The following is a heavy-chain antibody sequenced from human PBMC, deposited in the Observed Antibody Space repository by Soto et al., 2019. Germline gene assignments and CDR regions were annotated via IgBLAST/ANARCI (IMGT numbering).Heavy chain of an antibody. D-gene: IGHD3-10*02. V-gene: IGHV4-31*03. CDR3: AGAVSDFDVRRYRTSYFDQ. Sequence: SETLSLTCTVSGASVSTGVYYWTRIRQHPGKGLEWIGYIDNSGSTYYNPSLTGRVDISVDTSKNQFSLNLQSLTAADTAFYYCAGAVSDFDVRRYRTSYFDQWGQGILVTVSS. CDR1: GASVSTGVYY. J-gene: IGHJ4*02. CDR2: IDNSGST.